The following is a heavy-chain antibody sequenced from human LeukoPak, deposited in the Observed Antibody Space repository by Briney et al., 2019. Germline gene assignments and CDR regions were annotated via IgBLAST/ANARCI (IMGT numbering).Heavy chain of an antibody. CDR1: GGSISSYY. CDR2: IYYSGST. V-gene: IGHV4-59*01. CDR3: ARAQWDYDSSGYYYFDY. J-gene: IGHJ4*01. Sequence: SETLSLTCTVSGGSISSYYWSWIRQPPGKGLEWIGYIYYSGSTNYNPSLKSRVTISVDTSKNQFSLKLSSVTAAGTAVYYCARAQWDYDSSGYYYFDYWGQGTLVTVSS. D-gene: IGHD3-22*01.